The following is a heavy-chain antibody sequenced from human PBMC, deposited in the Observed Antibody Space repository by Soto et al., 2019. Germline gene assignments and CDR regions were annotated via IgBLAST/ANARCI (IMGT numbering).Heavy chain of an antibody. CDR2: ISGGGDSR. CDR3: AKDLFTMVRLFDS. D-gene: IGHD3-10*01. J-gene: IGHJ4*02. CDR1: GFTFSNYA. V-gene: IGHV3-23*01. Sequence: AGGSLRLSCAASGFTFSNYAMNWVRQAPGKGLEWVSSISGGGDSRKYVDSVKGRFTISRDNSKNTQYLQMSSLRAEDTAVYYCAKDLFTMVRLFDSWGQGTLVTVSS.